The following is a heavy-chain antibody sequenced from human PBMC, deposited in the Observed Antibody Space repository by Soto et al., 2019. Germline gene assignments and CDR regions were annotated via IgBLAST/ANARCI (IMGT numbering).Heavy chain of an antibody. CDR2: ISYDGSNK. V-gene: IGHV3-30*18. J-gene: IGHJ4*02. CDR1: GFTFSSYG. Sequence: GGSLRLSCAASGFTFSSYGMHWVRQAPGKGLEWVAVISYDGSNKYYADSVKGRFTISRDISKNTLYLQMNSLRAEDTVVFYCAKGVGATGLYFDYWGQGTLVTVSS. CDR3: AKGVGATGLYFDY. D-gene: IGHD1-26*01.